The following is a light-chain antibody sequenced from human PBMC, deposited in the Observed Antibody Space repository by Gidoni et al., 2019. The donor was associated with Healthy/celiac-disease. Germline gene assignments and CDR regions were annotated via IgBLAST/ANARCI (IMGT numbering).Light chain of an antibody. CDR2: DAS. V-gene: IGKV3-11*01. CDR1: QSVSSY. Sequence: EIVLTQSPATLSLSPGERATISCRASQSVSSYLAWYQQKPGQAPRLLIYDASNRATGIPDRFSGSGSGTDFTLTISSLEPEDFAVYYCQQRGTFGQGTKLEIK. J-gene: IGKJ2*01. CDR3: QQRGT.